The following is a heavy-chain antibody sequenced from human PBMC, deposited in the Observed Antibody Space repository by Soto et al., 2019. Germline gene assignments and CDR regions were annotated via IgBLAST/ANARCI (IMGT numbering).Heavy chain of an antibody. CDR3: ATNNPRIFGVVPPRDY. CDR1: GGTFSSYT. J-gene: IGHJ4*02. Sequence: ASVKVSCTASGGTFSSYTISWVRQAPGKGLEWMGGFDPEDGETIYAQKFQGRVTMTEDTSTDTAYMELSSLRSEDTAVYYCATNNPRIFGVVPPRDYWGQGTLVTVSS. V-gene: IGHV1-24*01. CDR2: FDPEDGET. D-gene: IGHD3-3*01.